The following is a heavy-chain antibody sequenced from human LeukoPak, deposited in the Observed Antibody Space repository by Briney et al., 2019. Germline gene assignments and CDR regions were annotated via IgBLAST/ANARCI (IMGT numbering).Heavy chain of an antibody. J-gene: IGHJ5*02. Sequence: SETLSLTCTVSGYSISSGYYWGWIRQPPGKGLEWIGSGSTYYNPSLKSRVTISVDTSKNQFSLKLSSVTAADTAAYYCARHFYSNYYEWFDPWGQGTLVTVSS. CDR2: SGST. CDR3: ARHFYSNYYEWFDP. D-gene: IGHD4-11*01. V-gene: IGHV4-38-2*02. CDR1: GYSISSGYY.